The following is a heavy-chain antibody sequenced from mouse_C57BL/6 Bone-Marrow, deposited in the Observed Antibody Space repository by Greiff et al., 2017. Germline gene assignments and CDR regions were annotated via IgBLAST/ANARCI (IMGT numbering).Heavy chain of an antibody. Sequence: VQLQQSGPELVKPGASVKISCKASGYTFTDYYMNWVKQSHGKSLEWIGDINPNNGGTSYNQKFKGKATLTVDKSSSTAYMELRSLTSEDSAVYYCARGSNYVHYAMDYWGKGTSVTVSS. V-gene: IGHV1-26*01. D-gene: IGHD2-5*01. CDR3: ARGSNYVHYAMDY. CDR1: GYTFTDYY. J-gene: IGHJ4*01. CDR2: INPNNGGT.